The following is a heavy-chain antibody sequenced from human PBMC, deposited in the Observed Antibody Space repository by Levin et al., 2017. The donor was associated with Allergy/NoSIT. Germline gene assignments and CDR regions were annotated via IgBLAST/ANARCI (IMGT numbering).Heavy chain of an antibody. D-gene: IGHD3-22*01. CDR2: IYPGDSET. CDR3: ARHGDSGGLNAFDV. V-gene: IGHV5-51*01. J-gene: IGHJ3*01. CDR1: GHTFATYW. Sequence: PGGSLRLSCNGSGHTFATYWIAWVRQMPGKGLEYMGIIYPGDSETRYSPSFQGQVIISADKSINTAYLQWSSLKASDSAMYYCARHGDSGGLNAFDVWGQGTMVTVSS.